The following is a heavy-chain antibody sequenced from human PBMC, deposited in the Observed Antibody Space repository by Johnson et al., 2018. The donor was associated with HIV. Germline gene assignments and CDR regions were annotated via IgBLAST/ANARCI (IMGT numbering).Heavy chain of an antibody. CDR1: GFTVTTKY. V-gene: IGHV3-66*01. Sequence: VHLVESGGGLVQPGGSLRLSCAASGFTVTTKYMSWVRQAPGKGLEWVSVIYSGGSTYYADSVKGRFTISRDNSKNTLYLQMNSLRVEDTAVYYCASEVRGVLDIWGQGTMVTVSS. D-gene: IGHD3-10*01. CDR2: IYSGGST. J-gene: IGHJ3*02. CDR3: ASEVRGVLDI.